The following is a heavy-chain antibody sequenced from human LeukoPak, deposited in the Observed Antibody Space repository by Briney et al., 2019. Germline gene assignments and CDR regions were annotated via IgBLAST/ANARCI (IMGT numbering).Heavy chain of an antibody. D-gene: IGHD3-3*01. CDR3: AREDYDFWSGYNWFDP. V-gene: IGHV3-48*03. CDR1: GFTFSSYE. Sequence: PGWSLRLSCAASGFTFSSYEMNWVRQAPGKGLEWVSYISSSGSTIYYADSVKGRFTISRDNAKNSLYLQMNSLRAEDTAVYYCAREDYDFWSGYNWFDPWGQGTLVTVSS. CDR2: ISSSGSTI. J-gene: IGHJ5*02.